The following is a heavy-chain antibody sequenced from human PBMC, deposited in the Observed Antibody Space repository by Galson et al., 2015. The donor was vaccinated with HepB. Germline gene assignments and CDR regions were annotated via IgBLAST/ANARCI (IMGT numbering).Heavy chain of an antibody. CDR1: GYTLTELS. V-gene: IGHV1-24*01. CDR3: ATGITIPDAFDI. J-gene: IGHJ3*02. Sequence: SVKVSCKVSGYTLTELSMHWVRQAPGKGLEWMGGFDPEDGETIYAQKFQGRVTMTEDTSTDTAYMELSSLRSEDTAVYYCATGITIPDAFDIWGQGTMVTVSS. D-gene: IGHD3-3*01. CDR2: FDPEDGET.